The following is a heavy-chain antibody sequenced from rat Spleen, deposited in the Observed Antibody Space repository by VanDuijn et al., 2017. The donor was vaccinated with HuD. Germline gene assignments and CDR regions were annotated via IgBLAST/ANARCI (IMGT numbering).Heavy chain of an antibody. V-gene: IGHV2-63*01. CDR2: MRYNGYT. CDR3: TRDGTTGIFAYVMDA. D-gene: IGHD1-9*01. Sequence: QVQLKESGPGLVQSSQTLSLTCTVPGFSLTNYSIHWVRQPPGKGLAWMGRMRYNGYTSYNSVLKSRLTISRDTSKNQVFLKLNSLQTDDTGTYYCTRDGTTGIFAYVMDAWGQGVSVTVSS. CDR1: GFSLTNYS. J-gene: IGHJ4*01.